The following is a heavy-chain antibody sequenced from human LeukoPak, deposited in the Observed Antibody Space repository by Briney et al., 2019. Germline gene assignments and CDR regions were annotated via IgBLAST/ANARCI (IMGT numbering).Heavy chain of an antibody. J-gene: IGHJ4*02. V-gene: IGHV4-31*03. CDR3: ARMPRGVAVVTPYYFDS. CDR2: ISYRGTT. Sequence: SETLSLTCTVFGDSLNSGSYYWSWIRQHSERGLEWIGYISYRGTTFYNPSFKSRVSISGVTSKTQFSLNINSVTAADTAVYYCARMPRGVAVVTPYYFDSWGQGTLVTVSS. D-gene: IGHD2-21*02. CDR1: GDSLNSGSYY.